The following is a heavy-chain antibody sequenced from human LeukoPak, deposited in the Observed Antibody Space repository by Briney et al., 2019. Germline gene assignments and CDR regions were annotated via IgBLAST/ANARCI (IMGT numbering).Heavy chain of an antibody. CDR3: ARVDCSSTSCPRWFDP. CDR2: IYYSGST. D-gene: IGHD2-2*01. Sequence: LRLSCAASGFTFSSYAMSWVRQHPGKGLEWIGYIYYSGSTYYNPSLKSRVTISVDTSKNQFSLKLSSVTAADTAVYYCARVDCSSTSCPRWFDPWGQGTLVTVSS. CDR1: GFTFSSYA. V-gene: IGHV4-31*02. J-gene: IGHJ5*02.